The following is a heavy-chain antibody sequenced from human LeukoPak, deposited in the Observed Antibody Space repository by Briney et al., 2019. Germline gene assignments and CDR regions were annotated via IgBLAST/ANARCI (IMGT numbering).Heavy chain of an antibody. D-gene: IGHD3-16*01. CDR1: GGSISSYY. CDR3: AREKDTMITFGGFDY. CDR2: IYSSGST. J-gene: IGHJ4*02. V-gene: IGHV4-4*07. Sequence: PSETLSLTCTVSGGSISSYYWSWIRQPAGKGLEWIGRIYSSGSTNYNPPLKSRVTMSVDTSKNQFSLKLSSVTAADTAVYYCAREKDTMITFGGFDYWGQGTLVTVSS.